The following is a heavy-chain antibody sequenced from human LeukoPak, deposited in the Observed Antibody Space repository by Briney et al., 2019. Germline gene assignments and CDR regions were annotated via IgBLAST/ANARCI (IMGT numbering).Heavy chain of an antibody. V-gene: IGHV4-34*01. J-gene: IGHJ3*02. CDR1: GGSFSTYY. Sequence: SETLSLTCAVHGGSFSTYYWNWLRQSPGKGLEWIGEINHSGSTNSNPSLKSRVTILIDTSKNQFSLKLSSVTAADTAVYYCARFPCSGDSCYSGIRAFDIWGQGTMVIVSS. CDR3: ARFPCSGDSCYSGIRAFDI. D-gene: IGHD2-15*01. CDR2: INHSGST.